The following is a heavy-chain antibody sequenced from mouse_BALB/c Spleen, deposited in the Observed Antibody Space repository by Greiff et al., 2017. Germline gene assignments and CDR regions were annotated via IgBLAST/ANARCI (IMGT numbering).Heavy chain of an antibody. J-gene: IGHJ4*01. V-gene: IGHV1-18*01. CDR1: GYTFTDYN. CDR2: INPNNGGT. Sequence: EVQLQESGPELVKPGASVKIPCKASGYTFTDYNMDWVKQSHGKSLEWIGDINPNNGGTIYNQKFKGKATLTVDKSSSTAYMELRSLTSEDTAVYYCARYDYDVRYAMDYWGQGTSVTVSS. CDR3: ARYDYDVRYAMDY. D-gene: IGHD2-4*01.